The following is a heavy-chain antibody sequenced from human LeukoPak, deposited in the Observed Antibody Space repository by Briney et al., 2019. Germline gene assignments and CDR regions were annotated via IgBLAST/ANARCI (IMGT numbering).Heavy chain of an antibody. J-gene: IGHJ4*02. Sequence: GGSLRLSCAASGFTFSSYWMHWVRQAPGKGLVWVSRINSDGSSTSYADSVKGRFTISRGNAKNTLYLQMNSLRVEDTAVYCCAKVAKYYYGPETYYFFEQWGQGTPVTASS. V-gene: IGHV3-74*01. CDR2: INSDGSST. CDR1: GFTFSSYW. D-gene: IGHD3-10*01. CDR3: AKVAKYYYGPETYYFFEQ.